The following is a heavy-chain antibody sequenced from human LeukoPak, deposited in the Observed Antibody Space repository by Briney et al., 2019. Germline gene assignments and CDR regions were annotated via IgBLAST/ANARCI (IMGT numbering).Heavy chain of an antibody. CDR2: IYYSGST. J-gene: IGHJ3*02. V-gene: IGHV4-31*03. CDR3: ARLTMIAHLNAFDI. CDR1: GGYISSGGYY. D-gene: IGHD3-22*01. Sequence: NASETLSLTCTVSGGYISSGGYYWSGLRQHPGKGLEGIAYIYYSGSTYYNPSLKSRVTISVATSKNQFSLKLSSVTAADTAVYYCARLTMIAHLNAFDIWGQGTMVTVS.